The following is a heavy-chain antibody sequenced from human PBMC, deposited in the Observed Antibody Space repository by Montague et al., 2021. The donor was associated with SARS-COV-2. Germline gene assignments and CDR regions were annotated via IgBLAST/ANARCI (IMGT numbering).Heavy chain of an antibody. CDR3: ARGGLVGGDYFDL. J-gene: IGHJ4*02. D-gene: IGHD3-16*01. V-gene: IGHV4-34*01. CDR1: GGSFSGYY. Sequence: SETLSLTCAVYGGSFSGYYWSWIRQPPGKGLEWIGEINHSGSTNYNPSLKSRVTISVDTSKNQVSLRLKSVTAADTVVYYCARGGLVGGDYFDLWGQGTLVTVSS. CDR2: INHSGST.